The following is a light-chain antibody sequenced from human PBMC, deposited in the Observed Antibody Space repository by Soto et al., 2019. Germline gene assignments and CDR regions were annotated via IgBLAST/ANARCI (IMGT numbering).Light chain of an antibody. CDR3: QQNYTTPLFT. Sequence: DIQMTQSPSSLSASVGDRVTITCRASQSIGTCLNWYQQKPGKAPNLLIYDASTLQSGVPSRFSGSGSGTEFTLTISSLQPEDFATYYCQQNYTTPLFTFGPGTKVDIK. CDR1: QSIGTC. CDR2: DAS. V-gene: IGKV1-39*01. J-gene: IGKJ3*01.